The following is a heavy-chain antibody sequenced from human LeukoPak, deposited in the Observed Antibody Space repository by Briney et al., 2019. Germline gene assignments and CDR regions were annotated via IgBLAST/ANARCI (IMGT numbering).Heavy chain of an antibody. CDR3: AKGKIAAAGRSLPYYFDY. J-gene: IGHJ4*02. Sequence: SETLSLTCAVYGGSFSGYYWSWIRQPPGKGLEWIGEINHSGSTNYNPSLKSRVTISVDTPKNQFSLKLSSVTAADTAVYYCAKGKIAAAGRSLPYYFDYWGQGTLVTVSS. D-gene: IGHD6-13*01. CDR1: GGSFSGYY. CDR2: INHSGST. V-gene: IGHV4-34*01.